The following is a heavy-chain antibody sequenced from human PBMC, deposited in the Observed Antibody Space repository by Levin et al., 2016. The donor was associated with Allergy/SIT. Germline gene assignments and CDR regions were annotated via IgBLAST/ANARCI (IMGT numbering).Heavy chain of an antibody. CDR1: GFSFRNYA. Sequence: GESLKISCAASGFSFRNYAMNWFRQAPGKGPEWVASIIYSGASFSEDSVKGRFTISRDNSRNMLSLQMNSLRVDDTAVYYCAKIPDLWDRSGKSIWGQGTLVTVSS. CDR2: IIYSGAS. CDR3: AKIPDLWDRSGKSI. V-gene: IGHV3-23*01. J-gene: IGHJ1*01. D-gene: IGHD3-22*01.